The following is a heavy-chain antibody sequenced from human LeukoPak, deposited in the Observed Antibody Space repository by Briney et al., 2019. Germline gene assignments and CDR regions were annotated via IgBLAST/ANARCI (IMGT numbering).Heavy chain of an antibody. CDR1: GGTFSSYG. V-gene: IGHV1-69*06. CDR3: ARTAAGNIPPDY. D-gene: IGHD6-13*01. Sequence: SVKVSCKTSGGTFSSYGISWVRQAPGQGLEWMGGIIPIFGTANYAQKFQGRVTITAEKSTTTAYMELSSLRSEDTAVYYCARTAAGNIPPDYWGQGTLVTVSS. J-gene: IGHJ4*02. CDR2: IIPIFGTA.